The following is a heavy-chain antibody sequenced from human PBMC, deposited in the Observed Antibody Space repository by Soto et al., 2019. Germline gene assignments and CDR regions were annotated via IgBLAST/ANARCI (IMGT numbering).Heavy chain of an antibody. V-gene: IGHV1-8*01. CDR1: GYTFTSYD. CDR2: MNPNSGNT. Sequence: ASVKVSCKASGYTFTSYDINWVRQATGQGLEWMGWMNPNSGNTGYAQKFQGRVTMTRNTSISTAYMELSSLRSEDTAVYYCARGLTADGVVVAADDAFDIWGQGTMVTVSS. CDR3: ARGLTADGVVVAADDAFDI. D-gene: IGHD2-15*01. J-gene: IGHJ3*02.